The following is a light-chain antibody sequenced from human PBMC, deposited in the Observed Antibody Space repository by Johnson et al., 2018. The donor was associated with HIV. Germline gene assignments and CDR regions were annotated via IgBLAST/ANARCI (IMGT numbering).Light chain of an antibody. J-gene: IGLJ1*01. Sequence: TQPPSVSAAPGQKVTISCSGSSSNIGNNYVSWYQQLPGTAPKLLIYENNKRPSGIPDRFSGSKSGTSATLGITGLQTGDEAAYYCGTWDNSLNAVFGTGTKVTVL. CDR1: SSNIGNNY. CDR3: GTWDNSLNAV. CDR2: ENN. V-gene: IGLV1-51*02.